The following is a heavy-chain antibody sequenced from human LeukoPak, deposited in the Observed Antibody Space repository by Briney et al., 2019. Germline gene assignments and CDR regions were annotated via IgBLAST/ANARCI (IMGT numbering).Heavy chain of an antibody. Sequence: ASVKVSCKASGCTFTGYYMHWVRQAPGQGLEWMGCINPNSGGTNYAQKFQGRVTMTRDTSISTAYMELSRLRSDDTAVYYCARVPSIAARAPFDYWGQGTLVTVSS. CDR2: INPNSGGT. J-gene: IGHJ4*02. D-gene: IGHD6-6*01. V-gene: IGHV1-2*02. CDR3: ARVPSIAARAPFDY. CDR1: GCTFTGYY.